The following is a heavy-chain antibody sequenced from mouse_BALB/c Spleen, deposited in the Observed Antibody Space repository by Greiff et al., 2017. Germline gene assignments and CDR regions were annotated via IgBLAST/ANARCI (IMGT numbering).Heavy chain of an antibody. D-gene: IGHD1-1*02. CDR3: ARLRGGNTWFAY. V-gene: IGHV3-8*02. Sequence: EVKLMESGPSLVKPSQTLSLTCSVTGDSITSGYWNWIRKFPGNKLEYMGYISYSGSTYYNPSLKSRISITRDTSKNQYYLQLNSVTTEDTATYYCARLRGGNTWFAYWGQGTLVTVSA. J-gene: IGHJ3*01. CDR2: ISYSGST. CDR1: GDSITSGY.